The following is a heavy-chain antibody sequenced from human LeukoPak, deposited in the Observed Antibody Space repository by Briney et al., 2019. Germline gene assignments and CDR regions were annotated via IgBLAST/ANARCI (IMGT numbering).Heavy chain of an antibody. V-gene: IGHV3-53*01. J-gene: IGHJ4*02. D-gene: IGHD2-15*01. CDR1: YIIVSSNY. CDR2: IHSGGST. CDR3: ARSDCGGGRCYYFDY. Sequence: ILCKAASYIIVSSNYIWVRREPGGRLEEMGWIIHSGGSTYYADSVKGRFTISRDNSENTLYLQMNSRRADDTAVYYCARSDCGGGRCYYFDYWGQGTLVTVSS.